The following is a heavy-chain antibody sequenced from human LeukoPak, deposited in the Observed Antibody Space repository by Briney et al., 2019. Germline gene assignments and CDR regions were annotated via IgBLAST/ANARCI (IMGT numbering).Heavy chain of an antibody. V-gene: IGHV1-8*03. Sequence: GASVKVSCKASGYTFTSYDINWVRQATGQGLEWMGWMNPNSGNTGYAQKFQGRVTITRNTSISTAYMELSSLRSEDTAVYYCARDRSGNSGYDPYVPTFDYWGQGTLVTVSS. CDR1: GYTFTSYD. CDR3: ARDRSGNSGYDPYVPTFDY. CDR2: MNPNSGNT. J-gene: IGHJ4*02. D-gene: IGHD5-12*01.